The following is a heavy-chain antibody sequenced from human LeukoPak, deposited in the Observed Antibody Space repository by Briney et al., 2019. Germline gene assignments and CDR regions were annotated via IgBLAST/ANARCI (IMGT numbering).Heavy chain of an antibody. CDR2: IYYSGNS. D-gene: IGHD3/OR15-3a*01. CDR1: GVSLSSGGYC. CDR3: ARAQSDLQFFDF. Sequence: PSETLSLTCTVSGVSLSSGGYCWSWIRHLPGKGLEWIGYIYYSGNSYSNPSLKNRLTISVATSKNQFSLKVNSVTAADTAVYYCARAQSDLQFFDFWGQGTLVTVSS. V-gene: IGHV4-31*03. J-gene: IGHJ4*02.